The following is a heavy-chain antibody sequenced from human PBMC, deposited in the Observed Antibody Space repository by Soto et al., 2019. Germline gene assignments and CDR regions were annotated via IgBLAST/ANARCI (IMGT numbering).Heavy chain of an antibody. V-gene: IGHV3-48*02. CDR2: ITSDTNTI. D-gene: IGHD6-19*01. Sequence: EVQLVESGGGLVQPGGSLRLSCAASGFRFSIYSMNWVRQAPGKGLEWSAYITSDTNTIKYADSVKGRFTVSRGNGKNSVYLQMNSLRDEDTAVYYCARSVEGHFDYWGQGTVVTVSA. CDR3: ARSVEGHFDY. CDR1: GFRFSIYS. J-gene: IGHJ4*02.